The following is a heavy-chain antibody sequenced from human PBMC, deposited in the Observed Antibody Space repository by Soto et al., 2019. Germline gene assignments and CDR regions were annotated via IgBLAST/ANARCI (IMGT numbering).Heavy chain of an antibody. CDR3: ARRYSSSWTRYYYMDV. CDR1: GYTFTSYD. V-gene: IGHV1-8*01. D-gene: IGHD6-13*01. Sequence: ASVKVSCKASGYTFTSYDINWVRQATGQGLEWMGWMNPNSGNTGYAQKFQGRVTMTRNTPISTPYMELSSLRSEDTAVYYCARRYSSSWTRYYYMDVWGKGTTVTVS. CDR2: MNPNSGNT. J-gene: IGHJ6*03.